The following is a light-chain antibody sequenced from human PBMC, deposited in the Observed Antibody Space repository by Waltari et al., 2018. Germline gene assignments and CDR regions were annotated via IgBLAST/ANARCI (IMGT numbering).Light chain of an antibody. CDR1: SNDVGAYNY. J-gene: IGLJ3*02. CDR2: DVS. V-gene: IGLV2-11*01. CDR3: CSYTGTYTHWV. Sequence: QSALTQPRSVSGSPGQSVTISCTGTSNDVGAYNYVSWHQQHPGKATKLMIYDVSKRPSGVPDRFSASKSGNTASLTISGLQAEDEAEYYCCSYTGTYTHWVFGGGTKLTGL.